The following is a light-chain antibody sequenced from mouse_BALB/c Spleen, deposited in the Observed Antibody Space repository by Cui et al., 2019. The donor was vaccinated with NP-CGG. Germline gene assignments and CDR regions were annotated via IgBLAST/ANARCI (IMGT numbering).Light chain of an antibody. J-gene: IGLJ1*01. CDR2: GTN. V-gene: IGLV1*01. CDR3: ALWYSNHWV. Sequence: QAVVTQESALTTSPGETVTLTCRSSTGAVTTSNYANWVQEKPDHLFSGLIGGTNNRVPGVPARFSGSLIGDKAALTFTGAQTEDEAIYFCALWYSNHWVFGGGTKVTVL. CDR1: TGAVTTSNY.